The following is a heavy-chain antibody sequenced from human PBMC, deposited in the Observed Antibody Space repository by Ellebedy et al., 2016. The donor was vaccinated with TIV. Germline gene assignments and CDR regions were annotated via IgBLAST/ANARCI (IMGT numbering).Heavy chain of an antibody. CDR3: AGSITIFGVVIYY. CDR2: IYYSGST. V-gene: IGHV4-31*03. CDR1: GGSISSGGYY. J-gene: IGHJ4*02. D-gene: IGHD3-3*01. Sequence: SETLSLTXTVSGGSISSGGYYWSWIRQHPGKGLEWIGYIYYSGSTYYNPSLKSRVTISVDTSKNQFSLKLSSVTAADTAVYYCAGSITIFGVVIYYWGQGTLVTVSS.